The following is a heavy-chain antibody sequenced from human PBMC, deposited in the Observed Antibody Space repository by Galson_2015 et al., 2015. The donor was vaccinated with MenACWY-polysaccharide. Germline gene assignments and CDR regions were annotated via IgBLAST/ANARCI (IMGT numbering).Heavy chain of an antibody. D-gene: IGHD1-26*01. V-gene: IGHV3-48*03. Sequence: SLRLSCAASGFTVSNYQMNWVGQAPGKGLEWISYISTAGVTIYYADSVRGRFTIARDNAKNSLYLQMNSLRAEDTAVYFCARDRGSYDALDMWGQGTVVAVSS. CDR1: GFTVSNYQ. CDR2: ISTAGVTI. CDR3: ARDRGSYDALDM. J-gene: IGHJ3*02.